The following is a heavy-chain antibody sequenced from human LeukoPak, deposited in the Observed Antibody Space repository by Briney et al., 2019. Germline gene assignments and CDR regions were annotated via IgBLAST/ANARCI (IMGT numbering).Heavy chain of an antibody. CDR1: GVSLSCYY. V-gene: IGHV4-59*01. D-gene: IGHD5-12*01. J-gene: IGHJ4*02. CDR2: IYYSGST. CDR3: ARVSGYDWESFYDY. Sequence: KASETLSLTCTVSGVSLSCYYWGWVPQPPGKGPGGVGYIYYSGSTNYNPSLKSRVTISVDTSKNQFSLKLNSVTAADTAVYYCARVSGYDWESFYDYWGQGTLVTVSS.